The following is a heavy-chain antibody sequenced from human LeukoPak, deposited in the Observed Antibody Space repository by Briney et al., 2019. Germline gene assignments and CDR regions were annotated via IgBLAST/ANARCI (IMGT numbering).Heavy chain of an antibody. CDR3: ARRLSTRYCSSTSCLYGMDV. V-gene: IGHV4-34*01. D-gene: IGHD2-2*01. CDR2: INHSGST. J-gene: IGHJ6*02. Sequence: TSETLSLTCAVYGGSFSGYYWSWIRQPPGKGLEWIGEINHSGSTNYNPSLKSRVTISVDTSKNQFSLKLSSVTAADTAVYYCARRLSTRYCSSTSCLYGMDVWGQGTTVTVSS. CDR1: GGSFSGYY.